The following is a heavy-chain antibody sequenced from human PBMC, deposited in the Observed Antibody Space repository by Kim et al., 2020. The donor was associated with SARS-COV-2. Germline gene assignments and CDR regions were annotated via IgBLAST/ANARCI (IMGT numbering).Heavy chain of an antibody. Sequence: SVKVSCKASGGTFSSYAISWVRQAPGQGLEWMGGIIHIFGTANYAQKFQGRVTITADESTSTAYMELSSLRSEDTAVYYCASWGLGYYDSSGYYSLQTTTYYFDYWGQGTLVTVSS. D-gene: IGHD3-22*01. CDR3: ASWGLGYYDSSGYYSLQTTTYYFDY. V-gene: IGHV1-69*13. CDR2: IIHIFGTA. CDR1: GGTFSSYA. J-gene: IGHJ4*02.